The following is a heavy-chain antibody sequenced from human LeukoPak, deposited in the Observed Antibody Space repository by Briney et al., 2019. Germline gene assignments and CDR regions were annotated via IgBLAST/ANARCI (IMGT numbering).Heavy chain of an antibody. CDR3: ARDIDDVGALLEF. D-gene: IGHD1-26*01. Sequence: SETLSLTCTISDDSISNNSYFWAWIRQPPGKGLEWIGSINYSGSTYYNPSLKSRLTMSVDTAKRQFSLRLTSVTAADTALYYCARDIDDVGALLEFWGQGTLVTVSS. J-gene: IGHJ4*02. CDR2: INYSGST. V-gene: IGHV4-39*07. CDR1: DDSISNNSYF.